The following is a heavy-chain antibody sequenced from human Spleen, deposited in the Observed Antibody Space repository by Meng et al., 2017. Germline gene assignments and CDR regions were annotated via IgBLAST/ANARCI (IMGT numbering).Heavy chain of an antibody. CDR3: ARGPDYVWGSYRYRTHYYFDY. Sequence: GGSLRLSCAASGFTFSSYSMNWVRQAPGKGLEWVSSISSSSSYIYYADSVKGRFTISRDNAKNSLYLQMNSLRAEDTAVYYCARGPDYVWGSYRYRTHYYFDYWGQGTLVTVSS. CDR2: ISSSSSYI. CDR1: GFTFSSYS. D-gene: IGHD3-16*02. J-gene: IGHJ4*02. V-gene: IGHV3-21*01.